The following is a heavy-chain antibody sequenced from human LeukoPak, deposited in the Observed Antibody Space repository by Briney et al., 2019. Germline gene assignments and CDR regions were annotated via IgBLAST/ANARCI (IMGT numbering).Heavy chain of an antibody. CDR3: ASPYYYGSGSSSFDY. J-gene: IGHJ4*02. V-gene: IGHV3-53*01. Sequence: PGGSLRLSCAASGFTVSSNYMSWVRQAPGKGLEWVSVIYSGGSTYYADSVKGRFTISRDNSKNTLYLQMNSLRAEDTAVYYCASPYYYGSGSSSFDYWGQGTLVTVSS. D-gene: IGHD3-10*01. CDR2: IYSGGST. CDR1: GFTVSSNY.